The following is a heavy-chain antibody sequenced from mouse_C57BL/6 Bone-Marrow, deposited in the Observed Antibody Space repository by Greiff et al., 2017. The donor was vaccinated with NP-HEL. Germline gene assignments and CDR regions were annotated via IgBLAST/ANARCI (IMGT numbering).Heavy chain of an antibody. D-gene: IGHD2-4*01. V-gene: IGHV1-80*01. CDR3: ANYDYGNYYAMDY. CDR2: IYPGDGDT. Sequence: VQLQESGAELVKPGASVKISCKASGYAFSSYWMNWVKQRPGKGLEWIGQIYPGDGDTNYNGKFKGKATLTADKASSTAYMQLSSLTSEDSAVYFGANYDYGNYYAMDYWGQGTSVTVSS. J-gene: IGHJ4*01. CDR1: GYAFSSYW.